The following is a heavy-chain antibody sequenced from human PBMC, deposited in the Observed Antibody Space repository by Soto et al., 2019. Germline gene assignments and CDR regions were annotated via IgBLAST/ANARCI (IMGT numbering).Heavy chain of an antibody. Sequence: SETLSLTCAVHGGSFSGYYWDWIRQPPGKGLEWIGEVNHGGTSNYNPSLKSRVTISVDTSKNQFSLKLSSVTAADTAVYYCATSWAAAGNYYYYGMDVWGQGTTVTVSS. CDR3: ATSWAAAGNYYYYGMDV. J-gene: IGHJ6*02. D-gene: IGHD6-13*01. CDR2: VNHGGTS. CDR1: GGSFSGYY. V-gene: IGHV4-34*01.